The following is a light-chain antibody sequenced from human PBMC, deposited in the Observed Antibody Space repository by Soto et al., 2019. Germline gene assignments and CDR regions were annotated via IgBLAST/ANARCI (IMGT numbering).Light chain of an antibody. CDR1: NSDVGRYNF. CDR3: YSYTASDIWV. V-gene: IGLV2-11*01. Sequence: ALTQPRSVSWSPGQSVTISCTVTNSDVGRYNFVSWYQQLPGKAPKLLISAVSQRPSGVPDRFSGSKSGNTASLTISGLQADDEADYFCYSYTASDIWVFGGGTKVTVL. J-gene: IGLJ3*02. CDR2: AVS.